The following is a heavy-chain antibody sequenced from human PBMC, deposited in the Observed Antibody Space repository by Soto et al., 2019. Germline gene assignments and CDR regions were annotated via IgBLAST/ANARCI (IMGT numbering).Heavy chain of an antibody. D-gene: IGHD5-12*01. CDR2: IYYTEGT. CDR3: ARHERSRGYLYSDYDSGSE. J-gene: IGHJ4*02. Sequence: PSETLSLTCTVSGASITSNSYWAWMRQPPGKGLEWIGSIYYTEGTSSNPSLRSRVTMSVDTPNNQFSLRLSSVTAADTAVYYCARHERSRGYLYSDYDSGSEWGQGTLVPVSS. V-gene: IGHV4-39*01. CDR1: GASITSNSY.